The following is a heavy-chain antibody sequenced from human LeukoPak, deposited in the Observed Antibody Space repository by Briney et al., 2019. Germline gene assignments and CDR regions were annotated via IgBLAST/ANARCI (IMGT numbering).Heavy chain of an antibody. D-gene: IGHD3-10*01. CDR3: ARAMVRGANWFDP. Sequence: ASVKVSCKASGYTFTSYGISWVRQATGQGLEWMGWMNPNSGNTGYAQKFQGRVTMTRNTSISTAYMELSSLRSEDTAVYYCARAMVRGANWFDPWGQGTLVTVSS. V-gene: IGHV1-8*02. J-gene: IGHJ5*02. CDR2: MNPNSGNT. CDR1: GYTFTSYG.